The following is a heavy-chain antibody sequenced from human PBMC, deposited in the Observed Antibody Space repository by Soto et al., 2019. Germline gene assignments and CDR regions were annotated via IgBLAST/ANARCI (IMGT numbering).Heavy chain of an antibody. V-gene: IGHV4-39*01. Sequence: SETLSLTCSVSGGSISGSTFYWGWIRQPPGKGLEWIGTLSYGGTTHYNPSLKSRVAMSVDTSKYQLSLEMTSLTAADTAVYYCARNLYKAINWFDPWGQGALVTVSS. J-gene: IGHJ5*02. CDR3: ARNLYKAINWFDP. D-gene: IGHD1-1*01. CDR2: LSYGGTT. CDR1: GGSISGSTFY.